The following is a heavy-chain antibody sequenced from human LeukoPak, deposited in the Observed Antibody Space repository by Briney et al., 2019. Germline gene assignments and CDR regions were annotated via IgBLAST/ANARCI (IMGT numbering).Heavy chain of an antibody. D-gene: IGHD3-22*01. CDR1: GFTFRDFA. CDR3: AKSDDNSNFHLTGYLDY. CDR2: ISRSGEIS. V-gene: IGHV3-23*01. J-gene: IGHJ4*02. Sequence: GGSLRLSCAASGFTFRDFAMNWVRQAPGKGLEWVSIISRSGEISYHANSVTGRFTISRDNSKSTLYLQMNSLKAEDTAVYFCAKSDDNSNFHLTGYLDYWGQGTLVSVSS.